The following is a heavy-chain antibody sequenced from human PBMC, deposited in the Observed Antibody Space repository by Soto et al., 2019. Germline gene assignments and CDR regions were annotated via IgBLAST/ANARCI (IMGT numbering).Heavy chain of an antibody. D-gene: IGHD3-16*01. V-gene: IGHV4-34*01. CDR3: VRIRYQLPSSVLWLDP. Sequence: XGTLSLTCAVYGGFLSESYWTWIRQPPGKGLEWIGEINHVGGTNYNPPLKSRVTMSVDTSQNQFSLRLISVTAADTAMYFCVRIRYQLPSSVLWLDPWGQGTPVTVSS. J-gene: IGHJ5*02. CDR2: INHVGGT. CDR1: GGFLSESY.